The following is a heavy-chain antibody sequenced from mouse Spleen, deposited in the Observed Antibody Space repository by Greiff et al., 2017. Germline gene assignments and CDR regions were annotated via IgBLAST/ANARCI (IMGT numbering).Heavy chain of an antibody. D-gene: IGHD2-4*01. CDR2: IDPSDSYT. CDR3: ARSKIYYDYVYFDV. Sequence: QVQLQQPGAELVKPGASVKLSCKASGYTFTSYWMQWVKQRPGQGLEWIGEIDPSDSYTNYNQKFKGKATLTVDTSSSTAYMQLSSLTSEDSAGYYCARSKIYYDYVYFDVWGAGTTVTVSS. V-gene: IGHV1-50*01. CDR1: GYTFTSYW. J-gene: IGHJ1*01.